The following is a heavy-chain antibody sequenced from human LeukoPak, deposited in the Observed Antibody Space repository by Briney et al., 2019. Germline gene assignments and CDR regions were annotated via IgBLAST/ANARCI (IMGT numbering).Heavy chain of an antibody. CDR2: INTDGSAT. CDR1: GFNFSTYW. D-gene: IGHD6-13*01. V-gene: IGHV3-74*01. J-gene: IGHJ4*02. Sequence: GGSPSLSCAVSGFNFSTYWIHWVRQAPGKGLVWVSLINTDGSATTYGDSAKGRFTVSRDNDKNSLFLEMNSLRVEDTAVYYCARGTAATAGIDYWGLATLVTVSS. CDR3: ARGTAATAGIDY.